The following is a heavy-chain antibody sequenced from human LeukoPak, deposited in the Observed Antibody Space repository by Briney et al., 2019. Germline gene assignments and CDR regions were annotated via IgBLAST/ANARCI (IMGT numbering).Heavy chain of an antibody. CDR1: RYLFTTFA. CDR2: NNTNRGNP. Sequence: GASVKVYCNTCRYLFTTFALNGARQAPGQALESMLCNNTNRGNPTYTQSFTGRLVFSWDTSVTTTLLEISRIKAEDTPIFYCARFSWIQQSCDFWWQGTLVTVSS. D-gene: IGHD5-18*01. V-gene: IGHV7-4-1*02. CDR3: ARFSWIQQSCDF. J-gene: IGHJ4*02.